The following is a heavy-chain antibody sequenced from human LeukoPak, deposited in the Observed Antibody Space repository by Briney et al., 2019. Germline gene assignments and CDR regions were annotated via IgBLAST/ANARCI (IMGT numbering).Heavy chain of an antibody. Sequence: GASVKVSCKASGYTFTSYGISWVRQAPGQGLEWMGWISAYNGNTNYAQKLQGRVTMTTDTSTSTAYMELRSLRSDDTAVYYCARDPGYCSGGSCGQNYYYGMDVWGQGTTVTVSS. D-gene: IGHD2-15*01. J-gene: IGHJ6*02. CDR3: ARDPGYCSGGSCGQNYYYGMDV. CDR2: ISAYNGNT. V-gene: IGHV1-18*01. CDR1: GYTFTSYG.